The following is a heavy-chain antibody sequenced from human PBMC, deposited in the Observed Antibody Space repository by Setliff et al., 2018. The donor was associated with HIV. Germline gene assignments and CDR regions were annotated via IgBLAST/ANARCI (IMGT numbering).Heavy chain of an antibody. V-gene: IGHV3-23*01. D-gene: IGHD3-22*01. J-gene: IGHJ4*02. CDR2: ISGSGGST. Sequence: GGSLRLSCAASGFIFNTYAMSWVRQAPGKGLDWVSAISGSGGSTYYIDSVKGRFTISRDNSKNTLYLEMKGLRADDTAVYYCAKDSYFYDTTSYYPFDYWGQGALVTVSS. CDR1: GFIFNTYA. CDR3: AKDSYFYDTTSYYPFDY.